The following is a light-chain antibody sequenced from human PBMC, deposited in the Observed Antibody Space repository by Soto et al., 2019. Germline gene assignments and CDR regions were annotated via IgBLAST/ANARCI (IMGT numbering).Light chain of an antibody. CDR3: QQSYTSPLS. Sequence: DIQMTQSPSSLSASVGDRVTVTCRASQSITSNLNWYQQKQGKAPKLLIYETSRLQTGVPSRFSGSGSGTDFTLTISSLQPEDFATYYCQQSYTSPLSFGGGTKVEVK. CDR2: ETS. CDR1: QSITSN. J-gene: IGKJ4*01. V-gene: IGKV1-39*01.